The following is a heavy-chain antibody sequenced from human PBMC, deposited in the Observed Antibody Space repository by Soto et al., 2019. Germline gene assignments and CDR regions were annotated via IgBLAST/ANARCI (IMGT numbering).Heavy chain of an antibody. J-gene: IGHJ5*02. V-gene: IGHV4-34*01. D-gene: IGHD3-3*02. CDR3: SRHFSSHLLTVNWFDP. CDR1: GGTSRGHD. CDR2: INLSGST. Sequence: TLVPMSLSSTVDGGTSRGHDWRWIRKHPGKGLEWIANINLSGSTYYNPSLKSRVTTSVDSSKNQLSLRLTSVTAADTAVYYCSRHFSSHLLTVNWFDPWGQGPLVTVSS.